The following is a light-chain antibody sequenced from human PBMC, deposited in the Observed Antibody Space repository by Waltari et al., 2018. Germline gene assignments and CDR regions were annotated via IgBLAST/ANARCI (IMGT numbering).Light chain of an antibody. CDR1: SSNIGTNY. CDR3: AAWDGRLSIVV. V-gene: IGLV1-47*02. CDR2: SDN. J-gene: IGLJ2*01. Sequence: QSVLTQPPSASGTPGPRVTISCSGSSSNIGTNYIHWYQQLPGTAPKLLIYSDNQRPSGVPDRFSASKSGASASLAISGLRSEDEADYYCAAWDGRLSIVVFGGGTRVTVV.